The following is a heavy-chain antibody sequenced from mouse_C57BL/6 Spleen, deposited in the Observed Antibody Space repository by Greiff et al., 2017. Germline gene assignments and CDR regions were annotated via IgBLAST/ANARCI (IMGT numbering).Heavy chain of an antibody. Sequence: EVQRVESGGGLVKPGGSLKLSCAASGFTFSSYAMSWVRQTPEKRLEWVATISDGGSYTYYPDNVKGRFTISRDNAKNNLYLQMSHLKSEDTAMYYCARDGDLFAYWGQGTLVTVSA. CDR1: GFTFSSYA. V-gene: IGHV5-4*01. J-gene: IGHJ3*01. CDR3: ARDGDLFAY. CDR2: ISDGGSYT.